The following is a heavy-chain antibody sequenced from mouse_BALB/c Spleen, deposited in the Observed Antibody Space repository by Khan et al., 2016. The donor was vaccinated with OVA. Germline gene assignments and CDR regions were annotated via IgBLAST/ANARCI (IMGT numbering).Heavy chain of an antibody. CDR3: VRIPSPPYHFDY. CDR1: GYTFTNYT. Sequence: VQLVESGAELARPGASVKMSCKASGYTFTNYTIHWVKQRPGQGLEWIGYINPSSGYTNYNQNYNDKATLTTDRSSSTAYMQLSRLTSDDSAVYYCVRIPSPPYHFDYWGQGTTLTVSS. J-gene: IGHJ2*01. V-gene: IGHV1-4*01. CDR2: INPSSGYT.